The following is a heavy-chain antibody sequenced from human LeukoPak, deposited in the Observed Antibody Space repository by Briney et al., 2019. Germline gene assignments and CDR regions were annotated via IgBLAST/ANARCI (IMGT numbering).Heavy chain of an antibody. J-gene: IGHJ4*02. Sequence: ASVKVSCKASGYTFTGYYMHWVRQAPGQGLEWMGWINPNSGGKNYAQKFQGTVTMTRGTALSTPQTELGRLGSDDTAVYYCARVSDGPYYFDYWGQGTLVTVSS. CDR2: INPNSGGK. CDR3: ARVSDGPYYFDY. V-gene: IGHV1-2*02. CDR1: GYTFTGYY.